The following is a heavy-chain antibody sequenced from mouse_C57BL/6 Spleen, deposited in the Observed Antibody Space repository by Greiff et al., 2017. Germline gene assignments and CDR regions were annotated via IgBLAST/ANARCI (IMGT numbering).Heavy chain of an antibody. CDR3: ARTWYFDV. CDR2: ISGGGGNT. Sequence: VQLKESGGGLVKPGGSLKLSCAASGFTFSSYTMSWVRQTPEKRLEWVATISGGGGNTYYPDSVKGRFTISRDNAKNTLYLQMSSLRSEDTALYYCARTWYFDVWCTGTTVTVSS. J-gene: IGHJ1*03. V-gene: IGHV5-9*01. CDR1: GFTFSSYT.